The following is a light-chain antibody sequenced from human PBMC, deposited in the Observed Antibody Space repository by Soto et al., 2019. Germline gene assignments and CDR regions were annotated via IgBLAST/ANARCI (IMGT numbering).Light chain of an antibody. CDR2: GAS. V-gene: IGKV1-6*01. Sequence: AIQMTQSPSSLSASVGDRVTISCRASQGIGNALGWYQQKPGKPPKVLIYGASNLQSGVPPRFSGSGSGTDFPLALSILKTDYSATEYFLQDSNSPSTLGQGTKVQIK. J-gene: IGKJ1*01. CDR1: QGIGNA. CDR3: LQDSNSPST.